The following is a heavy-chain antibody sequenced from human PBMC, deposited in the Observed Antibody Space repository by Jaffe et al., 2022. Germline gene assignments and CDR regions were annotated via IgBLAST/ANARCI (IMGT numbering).Heavy chain of an antibody. CDR3: TRVGLEDYYYYMDV. CDR1: GFTFGDYA. V-gene: IGHV3-49*04. CDR2: IRSKAYGGTT. Sequence: EVQLVESGGGLVQPGRSLRLSCTASGFTFGDYAMSWVRQAPGKGLEWVGFIRSKAYGGTTEYAASVKGRFTISRDDSKSIAYLQMNSLKTEDTAVYYCTRVGLEDYYYYMDVWGKGTTVTVSS. J-gene: IGHJ6*03.